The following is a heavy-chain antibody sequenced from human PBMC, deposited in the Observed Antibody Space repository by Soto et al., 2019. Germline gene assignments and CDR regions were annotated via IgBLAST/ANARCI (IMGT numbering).Heavy chain of an antibody. D-gene: IGHD3-9*01. CDR3: ARDGSYYDILTCYSAFDY. V-gene: IGHV3-21*01. Sequence: EVQLVESGGGLVKPGGSLRLSCAASGFTFSSYSMNWVRQAPGKGLEWVSSISSSSSYIYYADSVKGRFTISRDNAKNSQXLQMNSLRAEDTAVYYCARDGSYYDILTCYSAFDYWGQGTLVTVSS. CDR1: GFTFSSYS. J-gene: IGHJ4*02. CDR2: ISSSSSYI.